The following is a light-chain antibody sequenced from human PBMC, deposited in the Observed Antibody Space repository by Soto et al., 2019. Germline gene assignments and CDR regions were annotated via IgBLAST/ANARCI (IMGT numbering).Light chain of an antibody. CDR2: KAS. J-gene: IGKJ1*01. V-gene: IGKV1-5*03. Sequence: DIQMTQSPSTLSGSVGDRVTITCRASQTISSWLARYQQKPGKAPKLLIYKASTLKSGVPSRFSGSGSGTEFPLTISSLQPDDFATYYYQHYNSYSEAFGQGTKVELK. CDR3: QHYNSYSEA. CDR1: QTISSW.